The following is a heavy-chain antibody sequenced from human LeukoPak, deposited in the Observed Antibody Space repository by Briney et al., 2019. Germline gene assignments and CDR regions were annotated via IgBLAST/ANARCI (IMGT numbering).Heavy chain of an antibody. D-gene: IGHD3-22*01. J-gene: IGHJ4*02. V-gene: IGHV1-69*13. CDR3: ARGQDSSGYYSVSSLDY. CDR2: IIPIFGTA. Sequence: ASVTVSCKASGGTFSSYAISWVRQAPGQGLEWMGGIIPIFGTANYAQKFQGRVTITADESTSTAYMELSSLRSEDTAVYYCARGQDSSGYYSVSSLDYWGQGTLVTVSS. CDR1: GGTFSSYA.